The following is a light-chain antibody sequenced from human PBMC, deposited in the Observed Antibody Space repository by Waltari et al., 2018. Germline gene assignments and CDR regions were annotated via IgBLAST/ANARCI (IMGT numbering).Light chain of an antibody. CDR2: DVT. CDR3: SSQALDGVVL. CDR1: GSGCGASDY. V-gene: IGLV2-14*03. Sequence: QSALTQPASVSGSPGQSITISCSGIGSGCGASDYVSWYQLHPGKAPQVIIYDVTNRPAGVSHRFSASKSANTASLTISGLQPEDEGDYYCSSQALDGVVLFGGGTKLTVL. J-gene: IGLJ2*01.